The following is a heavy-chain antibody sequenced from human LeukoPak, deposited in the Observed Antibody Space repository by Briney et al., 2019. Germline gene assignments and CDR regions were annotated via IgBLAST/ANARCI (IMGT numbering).Heavy chain of an antibody. J-gene: IGHJ4*02. CDR2: INHSGST. CDR1: GGSFSGYY. Sequence: SETLSLTCAVYGGSFSGYYWSWIRQPPGKGLEWIGEINHSGSTNYNPSLKSRVTISVDTSKNQFSLKLSSVTAADTAVYYCARRRGYYYGSGSYPADYWGQGTLVTVSS. D-gene: IGHD3-10*01. CDR3: ARRRGYYYGSGSYPADY. V-gene: IGHV4-34*01.